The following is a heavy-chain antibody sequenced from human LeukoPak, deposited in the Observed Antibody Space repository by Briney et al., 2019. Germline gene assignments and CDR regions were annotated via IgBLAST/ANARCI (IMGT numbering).Heavy chain of an antibody. V-gene: IGHV3-74*01. CDR1: GFTFSSXX. CDR2: INSDGSSA. CDR3: TYGSGSYFGY. J-gene: IGHJ4*02. Sequence: GGSLRLSCAASGFTFSSXXXXXXXXXXXXXXVWVSSINSDGSSASYADSVKGRFTISRDNAKNTLYLQMNSLRAEDTAVYYCTYGSGSYFGYWGQGTLVTVSS. D-gene: IGHD3-10*01.